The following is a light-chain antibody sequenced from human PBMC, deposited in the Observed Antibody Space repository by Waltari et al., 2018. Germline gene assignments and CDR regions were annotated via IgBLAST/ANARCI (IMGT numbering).Light chain of an antibody. CDR1: SSDIGPINY. J-gene: IGLJ3*02. Sequence: QSALTQPASVSGSPGQSITISCTGTSSDIGPINYVSWYRQHPGKAPKLILYHVTTRPSGVSNRFSGSKSGNTASLTISGLPAEDEADYFCSSYTITYTRVFGGGTKLTVL. V-gene: IGLV2-14*01. CDR2: HVT. CDR3: SSYTITYTRV.